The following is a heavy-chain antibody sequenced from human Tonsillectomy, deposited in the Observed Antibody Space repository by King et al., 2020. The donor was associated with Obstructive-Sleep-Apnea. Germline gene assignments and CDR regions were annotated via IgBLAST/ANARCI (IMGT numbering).Heavy chain of an antibody. CDR2: IYPGDSDT. J-gene: IGHJ4*02. CDR1: GYSFTTYW. D-gene: IGHD6-13*01. CDR3: ARVWAGFTSSLPTTLYYFNY. Sequence: QLVQSGAEVKKPGESLKISCKGSGYSFTTYWIGWVRQMPGKGLEWMGIIYPGDSDTRYSPSFQGQVTISADKSISTAYLQWSSLKASDTAMYYWARVWAGFTSSLPTTLYYFNYWGQGTLVTVSS. V-gene: IGHV5-51*01.